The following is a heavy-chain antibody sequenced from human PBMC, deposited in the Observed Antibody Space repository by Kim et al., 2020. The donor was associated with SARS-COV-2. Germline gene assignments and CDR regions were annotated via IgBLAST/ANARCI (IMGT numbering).Heavy chain of an antibody. CDR1: GGSISSGGYY. CDR2: IYYSGST. Sequence: SETLSLTCTVSGGSISSGGYYWSWIRQHPGKGLEWIGYIYYSGSTYYNPSLKSRVTISVDTSKNQFSLKLSSVTAADTAVYYCARGTTVTTYQRPYYYYGMDVWGQGTTVTVSS. CDR3: ARGTTVTTYQRPYYYYGMDV. D-gene: IGHD4-4*01. J-gene: IGHJ6*02. V-gene: IGHV4-31*03.